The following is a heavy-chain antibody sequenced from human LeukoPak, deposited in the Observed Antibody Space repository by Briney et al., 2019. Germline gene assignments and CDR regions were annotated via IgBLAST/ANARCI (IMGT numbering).Heavy chain of an antibody. CDR3: ARRSGSGWYFVRAFDI. D-gene: IGHD6-19*01. CDR1: GGSISSSNW. CDR2: IYHSGST. V-gene: IGHV4-4*02. Sequence: SETLSLTCAVSGGSISSSNWWSWVRQPPGKGLEWIGEIYHSGSTNYNPSLKSRVTISVDTSKNQFSVKLSSVTAADTAVYYCARRSGSGWYFVRAFDIWGQGKMVTVSS. J-gene: IGHJ3*02.